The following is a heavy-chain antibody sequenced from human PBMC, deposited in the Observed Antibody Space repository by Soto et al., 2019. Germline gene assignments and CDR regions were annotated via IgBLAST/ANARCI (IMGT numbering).Heavy chain of an antibody. CDR2: ISYDGSNK. CDR3: AKDRGYSGYPTYYFDY. V-gene: IGHV3-30*18. Sequence: GGSLRLSCAASGFTFSSYGMHWVRQAPGKGLEWVAVISYDGSNKYYADSVKGRFTISRDNSKNTLYLQMNSLRAEDTAVYYCAKDRGYSGYPTYYFDYWGQGTLVTVSS. J-gene: IGHJ4*02. CDR1: GFTFSSYG. D-gene: IGHD5-12*01.